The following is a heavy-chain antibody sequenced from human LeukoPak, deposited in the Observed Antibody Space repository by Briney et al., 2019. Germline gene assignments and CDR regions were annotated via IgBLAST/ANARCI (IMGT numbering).Heavy chain of an antibody. CDR1: SGSISSYY. D-gene: IGHD5-24*01. CDR2: SSYSGST. J-gene: IGHJ4*02. Sequence: SETLSLTCTVSSGSISSYYWSWIRQPPGKGLEWVGCSSYSGSTNYNPSLKSRVTISVDTSKNQFSLKLSSVTAADTAVYYCARRTRDGYNYRTQLYYFDYWGQGTLVTVSS. CDR3: ARRTRDGYNYRTQLYYFDY. V-gene: IGHV4-59*08.